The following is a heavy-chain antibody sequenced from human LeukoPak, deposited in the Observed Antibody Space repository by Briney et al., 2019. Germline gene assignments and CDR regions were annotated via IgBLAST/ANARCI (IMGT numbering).Heavy chain of an antibody. J-gene: IGHJ4*02. Sequence: PSETLSLTCTVSGGSISNNYWSWIRQPPGKGPQWIGYIYYSGSTNYNPSLKSRVTISVDTSKNQFSLKLSSVTAADTAVYYCARDDGGGADDYWGQGTPVTVSS. D-gene: IGHD3-16*01. CDR3: ARDDGGGADDY. CDR2: IYYSGST. CDR1: GGSISNNY. V-gene: IGHV4-59*01.